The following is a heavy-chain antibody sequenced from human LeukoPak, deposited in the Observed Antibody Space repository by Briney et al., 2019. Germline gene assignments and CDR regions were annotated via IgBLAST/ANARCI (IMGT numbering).Heavy chain of an antibody. J-gene: IGHJ4*02. V-gene: IGHV1-2*02. Sequence: ASVKVSCKASGYTFTGYYMHWVRQAPGQGLEWMGWINPNSGGTNYAQKFQGRVTMTRDTSINTAYMELSRLRSDDTAVYYCARDMGGGGCFDYWGQGTLVTVSS. CDR1: GYTFTGYY. CDR3: ARDMGGGGCFDY. CDR2: INPNSGGT. D-gene: IGHD2-8*01.